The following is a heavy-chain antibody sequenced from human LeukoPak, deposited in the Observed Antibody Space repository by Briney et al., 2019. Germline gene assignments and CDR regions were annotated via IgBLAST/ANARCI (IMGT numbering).Heavy chain of an antibody. V-gene: IGHV3-23*01. D-gene: IGHD6-19*01. Sequence: PGGSLRLSCAASGLTYSSYAMTWVRQAPGRGLEWVSSISVTGSSAYYADSVKGRFTISRDNSMNTVDLQMNSLRADDTAVYYCAKDRGSTGWSDYWGQGTLVTVSS. CDR1: GLTYSSYA. CDR3: AKDRGSTGWSDY. J-gene: IGHJ4*02. CDR2: ISVTGSSA.